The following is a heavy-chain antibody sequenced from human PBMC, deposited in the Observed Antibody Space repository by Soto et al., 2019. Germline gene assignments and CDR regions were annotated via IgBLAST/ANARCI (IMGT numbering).Heavy chain of an antibody. J-gene: IGHJ5*02. D-gene: IGHD6-25*01. CDR1: GGSFSGYY. CDR3: AGGKGDSGARLVWVDP. Sequence: QVQLQQWGAGLLKPSETLSLTCAVYGGSFSGYYWSWIRQPPGKGLAWIGEINHSGSTNYNPSLKSRVTISVDTSKNQFSLKLSSVTAADTAVYYCAGGKGDSGARLVWVDPWGQGTLVTVSS. V-gene: IGHV4-34*01. CDR2: INHSGST.